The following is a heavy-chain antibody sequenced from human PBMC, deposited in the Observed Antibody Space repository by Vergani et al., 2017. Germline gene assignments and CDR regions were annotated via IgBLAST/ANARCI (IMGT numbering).Heavy chain of an antibody. CDR2: IRSKAYGGTT. V-gene: IGHV3-49*05. D-gene: IGHD3-22*01. Sequence: VQLVQSGAEVKKPGSSVKVSCKASGGTFSSYAMSWFRQAPGKGLEWVGFIRSKAYGGTTEYAASVKGRFTISRDDSKSIAYLQMNSLKTEDTAVYYCTRAQNPYDSSGLAPEYWGQGTLVTVSS. CDR3: TRAQNPYDSSGLAPEY. J-gene: IGHJ4*02. CDR1: GGTFSSYA.